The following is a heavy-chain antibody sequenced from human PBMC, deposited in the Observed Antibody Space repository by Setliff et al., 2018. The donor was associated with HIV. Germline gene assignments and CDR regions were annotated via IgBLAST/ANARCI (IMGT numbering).Heavy chain of an antibody. Sequence: SETLSLTCAVSGGSISNGGYYWSWIRQPAGKRLEWIGRTYSSGSTNYNPSPKSRVTISIDTSKNQFSLKLSSVTAADTAVYYCARDLKREGVQAGDAFDIWGQGTMVTVSS. V-gene: IGHV4-61*02. CDR2: TYSSGST. CDR1: GGSISNGGYY. J-gene: IGHJ3*02. CDR3: ARDLKREGVQAGDAFDI. D-gene: IGHD3-10*01.